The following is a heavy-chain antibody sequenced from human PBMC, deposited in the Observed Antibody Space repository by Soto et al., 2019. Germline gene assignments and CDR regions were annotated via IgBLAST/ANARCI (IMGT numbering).Heavy chain of an antibody. Sequence: EVQLAESVGGMVQPGGSLRLSCVASGFTFSSYDMHWVRQAPGKGLEYVSSISSNGGTTYYGNSVKGRFTISRDNSKNTLYLQMGSLRAEDMAVYYCVRRVSGNYDYWGQGTLVTVSS. D-gene: IGHD1-7*01. CDR2: ISSNGGTT. CDR3: VRRVSGNYDY. CDR1: GFTFSSYD. J-gene: IGHJ4*02. V-gene: IGHV3-64*01.